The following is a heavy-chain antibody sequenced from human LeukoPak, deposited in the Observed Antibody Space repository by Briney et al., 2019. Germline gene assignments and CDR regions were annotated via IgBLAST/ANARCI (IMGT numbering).Heavy chain of an antibody. Sequence: SQTLSLTCAISGDSVCSNSAAWNWIRQSPSRGLVWLGRTYYRSKWYNDYAVAVKSRITINQDTSKNQFSLQLNSVTPEDTAVYYCARDGYDYYDSSGYGAFDIWGQGTMVTVSS. V-gene: IGHV6-1*01. J-gene: IGHJ3*02. D-gene: IGHD3-22*01. CDR1: GDSVCSNSAA. CDR2: TYYRSKWYN. CDR3: ARDGYDYYDSSGYGAFDI.